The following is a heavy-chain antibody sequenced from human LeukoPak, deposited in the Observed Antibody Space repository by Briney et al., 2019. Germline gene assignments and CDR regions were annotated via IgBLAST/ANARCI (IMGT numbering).Heavy chain of an antibody. CDR2: ISSSGSTI. J-gene: IGHJ6*04. CDR1: GFTFSSYG. CDR3: AELGITMIGGV. D-gene: IGHD3-10*02. Sequence: GGSLRLSCAASGFTFSSYGMSWVRQAPGKGLEWVSYISSSGSTIYYADSVKGRFTISRDNAKNSLYLQMNSLRAEDTAVYYCAELGITMIGGVWGKGTTVTISS. V-gene: IGHV3-48*04.